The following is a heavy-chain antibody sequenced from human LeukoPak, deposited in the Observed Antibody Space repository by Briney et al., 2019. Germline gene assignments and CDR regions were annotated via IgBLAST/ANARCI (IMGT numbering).Heavy chain of an antibody. CDR1: GGSISNYY. V-gene: IGHV4-59*08. D-gene: IGHD2-2*03. CDR2: IFYTGST. CDR3: ARHGYCSSTSCYYYYYYMDV. J-gene: IGHJ6*03. Sequence: SETLSLTCTVSGGSISNYYWSWIRQPPGKGLGWIGYIFYTGSTNYNPSLKSRVTISVDTSKNQFSLKLSSVTAADTAVYYCARHGYCSSTSCYYYYYYMDVWGKGTTVTVSS.